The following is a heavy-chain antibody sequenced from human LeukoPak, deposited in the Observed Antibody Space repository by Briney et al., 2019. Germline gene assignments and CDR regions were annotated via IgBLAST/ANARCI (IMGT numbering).Heavy chain of an antibody. D-gene: IGHD6-19*01. J-gene: IGHJ4*02. CDR3: ARQVVAVAGMDC. Sequence: PSETLSLTCTVSGDSISGGGYYWKWIRQHPGKGLGWIGYIYYSGSTYYNPSLKSRVTISVDMSKNQFSLNLSSVTAADTAVYYCARQVVAVAGMDCWGQGTLVTVSS. V-gene: IGHV4-31*03. CDR2: IYYSGST. CDR1: GDSISGGGYY.